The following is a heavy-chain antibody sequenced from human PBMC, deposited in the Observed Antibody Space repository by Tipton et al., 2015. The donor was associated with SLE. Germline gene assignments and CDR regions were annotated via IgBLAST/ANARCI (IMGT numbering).Heavy chain of an antibody. D-gene: IGHD6-13*01. Sequence: TLSLTCAVYGGSFSGYYWGWIRQPPGKGREWIGSIYYSGSTYYNPSLKSRVTISVDTSKNQFSLKLSSVTAADTAVYYCARLSSSWDPGAFDIWGQGTMVTVSS. J-gene: IGHJ3*02. CDR2: IYYSGST. V-gene: IGHV4-34*01. CDR1: GGSFSGYY. CDR3: ARLSSSWDPGAFDI.